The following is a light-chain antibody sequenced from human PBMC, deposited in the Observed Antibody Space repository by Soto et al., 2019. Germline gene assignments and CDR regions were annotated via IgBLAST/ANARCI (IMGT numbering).Light chain of an antibody. J-gene: IGLJ1*01. CDR2: EVS. CDR1: SSDVGGYNY. Sequence: QSALTQPASVSGSPGQSIAISCTGTSSDVGGYNYVSWYQQLPGKAPKLLISEVSNRPSGVSHRFSGSKSGNTASLTISGPQAEDEADYYCSSYRTGGPFVFGTGTKVTV. V-gene: IGLV2-14*01. CDR3: SSYRTGGPFV.